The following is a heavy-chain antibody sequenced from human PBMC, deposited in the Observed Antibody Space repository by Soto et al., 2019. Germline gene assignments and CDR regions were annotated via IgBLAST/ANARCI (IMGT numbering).Heavy chain of an antibody. V-gene: IGHV4-39*07. D-gene: IGHD6-6*01. Sequence: SETLSLTCTVSGGSISSSSYYWGWIRQPPGKGLEWIGSIYYSGSTYYNPSLKSRVTISVDTSKNQFSLKLSSVTAADTAVYDCARSLAARSFFDYWGQGTLVTVSS. CDR3: ARSLAARSFFDY. CDR2: IYYSGST. CDR1: GGSISSSSYY. J-gene: IGHJ4*02.